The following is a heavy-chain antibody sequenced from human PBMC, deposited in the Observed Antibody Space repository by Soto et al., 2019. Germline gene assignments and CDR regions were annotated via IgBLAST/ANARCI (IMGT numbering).Heavy chain of an antibody. CDR2: ISSSSSTI. V-gene: IGHV3-48*01. CDR1: GFTFSSYS. Sequence: EVQLVESGGGLVQPGGSLRLSCAASGFTFSSYSMNWVRQAPGKGLEWVSYISSSSSTIYYADSVKGRFTISRDNAKNPLYLQMNSLRAEDTAVYYCAREEGYSNSPSSGGVDYWGQGTLVTVSS. D-gene: IGHD6-6*01. J-gene: IGHJ4*02. CDR3: AREEGYSNSPSSGGVDY.